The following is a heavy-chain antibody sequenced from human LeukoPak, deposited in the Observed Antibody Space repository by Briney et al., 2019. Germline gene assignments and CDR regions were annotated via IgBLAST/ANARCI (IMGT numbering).Heavy chain of an antibody. Sequence: GASVKVSCKASGYTFTSYYVHWVRQAPGQGLEWMGIISPSGASTSYAQKAHGRGTMTRDRSTSTVYMELSSLISEDTAVYYCARGSSRGPRDAFDFWGQATMVTLSS. V-gene: IGHV1-46*01. CDR3: ARGSSRGPRDAFDF. D-gene: IGHD2-15*01. CDR1: GYTFTSYY. J-gene: IGHJ3*01. CDR2: ISPSGAST.